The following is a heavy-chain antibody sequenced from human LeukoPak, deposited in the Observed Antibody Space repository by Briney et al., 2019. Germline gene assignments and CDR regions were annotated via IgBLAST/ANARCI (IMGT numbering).Heavy chain of an antibody. V-gene: IGHV3-7*01. J-gene: IGHJ4*02. CDR2: IKQDGSET. Sequence: SGGSLRLSCVASGFSLSSYWMSWVRQAPGKGLEWVANIKQDGSETYYVDSVKGRFTISRDDAKNSVYLQMNSLRVEDTAVYFCARDQWLADFWGQGTLVTVSS. CDR3: ARDQWLADF. D-gene: IGHD6-19*01. CDR1: GFSLSSYW.